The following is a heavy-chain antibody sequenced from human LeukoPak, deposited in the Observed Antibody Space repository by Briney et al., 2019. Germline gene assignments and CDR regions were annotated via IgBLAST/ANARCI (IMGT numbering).Heavy chain of an antibody. J-gene: IGHJ6*04. CDR2: IKQDGSEK. CDR3: ARDVLLWFGTQGSTRGGEDV. CDR1: GFTFSSYR. Sequence: GGSLRLSCAASGFTFSSYRMSWVRQAPGKGLEWVANIKQDGSEKYYVDSVKGRFTISRDNAKNSLYLQMNSLRAEDTAVYYCARDVLLWFGTQGSTRGGEDVWGKGTTVTVSS. V-gene: IGHV3-7*01. D-gene: IGHD3-10*01.